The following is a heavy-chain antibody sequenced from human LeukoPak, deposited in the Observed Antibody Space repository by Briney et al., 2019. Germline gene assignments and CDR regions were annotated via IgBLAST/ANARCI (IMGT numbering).Heavy chain of an antibody. D-gene: IGHD6-19*01. Sequence: SETLSLTCTVSGGSISTYYWSWIRQPPGKGLEWIGYIYYTGSTSYNPSLKSRVTISVDTSKNQFSLKLSSVTAADTAVYYCARGDNSGPPYYYYYYYMDVWGKGTTVTISS. J-gene: IGHJ6*03. CDR1: GGSISTYY. V-gene: IGHV4-59*01. CDR2: IYYTGST. CDR3: ARGDNSGPPYYYYYYYMDV.